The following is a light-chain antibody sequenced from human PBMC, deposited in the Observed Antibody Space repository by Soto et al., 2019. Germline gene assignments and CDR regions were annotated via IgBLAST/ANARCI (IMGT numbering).Light chain of an antibody. J-gene: IGLJ1*01. V-gene: IGLV1-40*01. CDR2: TNT. CDR3: QCYDSSLSRYV. Sequence: GRDPKLLIYTNTNRPSGVPDRFSGSKSGTSASLAITGLQAEDGADYYCQCYDSSLSRYVFGAGTKVTVL.